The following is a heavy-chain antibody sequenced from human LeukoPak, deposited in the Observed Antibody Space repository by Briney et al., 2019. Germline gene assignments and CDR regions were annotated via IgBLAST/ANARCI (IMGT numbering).Heavy chain of an antibody. CDR3: AHSILTLYGDHFDD. J-gene: IGHJ4*02. CDR1: GFSRSTSGVG. V-gene: IGHV2-5*01. D-gene: IGHD4-17*01. CDR2: ISWNDEK. Sequence: SGPTLVNPTQTLTLTCTFSGFSRSTSGVGVGWIRQPPGKALEWPASISWNDEKRYTPSLKSRLTVPEDTSKNRVILTMTNMDPVDTATYYCAHSILTLYGDHFDDWGQGTLVTVSS.